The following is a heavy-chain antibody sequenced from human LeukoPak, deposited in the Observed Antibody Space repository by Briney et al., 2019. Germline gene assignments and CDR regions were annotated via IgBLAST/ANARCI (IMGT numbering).Heavy chain of an antibody. CDR2: IYYSGST. D-gene: IGHD3-10*01. CDR3: ASVRRGFGESSKYYSYYYMHV. V-gene: IGHV4-38-2*02. J-gene: IGHJ6*03. CDR1: GYSIGSSYY. Sequence: PSETLSLTCTVSGYSIGSSYYWGWIRQPPGKGLEWIGNIYYSGSTCYNPSLKSRATISVDTSNNQFSLKLSAVTAADTAVYYCASVRRGFGESSKYYSYYYMHVWGNGTTVTIAS.